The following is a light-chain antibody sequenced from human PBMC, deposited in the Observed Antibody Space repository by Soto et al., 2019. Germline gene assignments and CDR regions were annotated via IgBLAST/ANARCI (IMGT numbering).Light chain of an antibody. J-gene: IGKJ1*01. Sequence: DIQMTQSPPTLSASVGDRVTITCRASQGIGDWLAWYQQKPGKGPKLQNYRASNLENGVPSRFSGGGSGTEFSLTISNLQPGEFETYYCQPYSKYWTFGQGTKVEIK. CDR3: QPYSKYWT. CDR1: QGIGDW. V-gene: IGKV1-5*03. CDR2: RAS.